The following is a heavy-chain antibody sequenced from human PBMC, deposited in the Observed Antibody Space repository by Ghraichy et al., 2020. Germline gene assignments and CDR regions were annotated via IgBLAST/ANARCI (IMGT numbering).Heavy chain of an antibody. D-gene: IGHD3-10*01. CDR1: GGSFSGYY. Sequence: SETLSLTCAVYGGSFSGYYWSWIRQPPGKGLEWIGEINHSGSTNYNPSLKSRVTISVDTSKNQFSLKLSSVTAADTAVYYCARVCYYGSGSYYYYYYGMDVWGQGTTVTVSS. V-gene: IGHV4-34*01. J-gene: IGHJ6*02. CDR2: INHSGST. CDR3: ARVCYYGSGSYYYYYYGMDV.